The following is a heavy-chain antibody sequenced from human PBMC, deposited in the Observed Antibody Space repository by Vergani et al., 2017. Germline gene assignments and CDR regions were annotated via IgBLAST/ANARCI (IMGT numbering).Heavy chain of an antibody. D-gene: IGHD1-26*01. J-gene: IGHJ4*02. CDR1: GGSLSGYF. V-gene: IGHV4-34*02. CDR3: ASRRPRLNLGAKSNAGTFDS. Sequence: QVHLQQRGAGVLKLSETLSLTCGVLGGSLSGYFWSWIRQSPGRGLEWIGKITAIGSAKYSPSATSRVTISVDTSRGEFTLTVTSVTAADTGLYFCASRRPRLNLGAKSNAGTFDSWGQGTLVTVSS. CDR2: ITAIGSA.